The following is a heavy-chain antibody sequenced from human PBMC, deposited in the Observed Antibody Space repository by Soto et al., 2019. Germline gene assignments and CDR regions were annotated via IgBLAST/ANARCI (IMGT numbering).Heavy chain of an antibody. CDR1: GTSISSYY. J-gene: IGHJ6*02. CDR2: IHYSGTT. V-gene: IGHV4-59*01. Sequence: VQLQESGPGLVKPSETLSLTCTVSGTSISSYYWSWIRQPPGKGLEWIANIHYSGTTNYNPSLASRVTLSVDTSKNQFSLKMTSVTAADRAMYFCARARSDSAGSSFGRRMDVWGHGTTVTVSS. CDR3: ARARSDSAGSSFGRRMDV. D-gene: IGHD3-3*01.